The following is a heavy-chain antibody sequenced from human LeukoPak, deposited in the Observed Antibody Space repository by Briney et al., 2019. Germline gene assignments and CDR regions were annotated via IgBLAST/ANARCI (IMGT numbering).Heavy chain of an antibody. CDR2: IYSGGST. Sequence: GRSLRLSCAASGFTVSSNYMSWVRQAPGKGLEWVSVIYSGGSTYYADSVKGRFTISRDNSKNTLYLQMNSLRAGDTAVYYCARDRSGGYFDYWGQGTLVTVSS. CDR3: ARDRSGGYFDY. CDR1: GFTVSSNY. D-gene: IGHD1-26*01. J-gene: IGHJ4*02. V-gene: IGHV3-66*01.